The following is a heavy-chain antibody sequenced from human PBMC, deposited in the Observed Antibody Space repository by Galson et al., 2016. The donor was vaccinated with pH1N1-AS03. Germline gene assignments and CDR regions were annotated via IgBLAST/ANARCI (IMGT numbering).Heavy chain of an antibody. Sequence: ETLSLTCTVSGASVISGSYYWSWIRQPPGERLEWIGYISYSGSTNYNPSLASRVTISVDTSNNQFSLRLSSVTAADTAAYFCSSTPYYPFWSGYTPLDFWGQGTLVTVSS. CDR3: SSTPYYPFWSGYTPLDF. CDR1: GASVISGSYY. D-gene: IGHD3-3*02. J-gene: IGHJ4*02. V-gene: IGHV4-61*01. CDR2: ISYSGST.